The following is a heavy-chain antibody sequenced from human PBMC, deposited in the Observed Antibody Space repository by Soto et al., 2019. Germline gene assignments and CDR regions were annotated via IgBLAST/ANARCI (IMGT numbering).Heavy chain of an antibody. CDR3: ARGTVTTTYDY. J-gene: IGHJ4*02. V-gene: IGHV4-31*03. CDR1: GGSISSGGYY. Sequence: SETLSLTCTVSGGSISSGGYYWSWIRQHPGKGLEWIGYIYYSGSTYYNPSLKSRVTISVDTSKNQFSLKLSSVTAADTAVYYCARGTVTTTYDYWGKGTLVTVSS. D-gene: IGHD4-4*01. CDR2: IYYSGST.